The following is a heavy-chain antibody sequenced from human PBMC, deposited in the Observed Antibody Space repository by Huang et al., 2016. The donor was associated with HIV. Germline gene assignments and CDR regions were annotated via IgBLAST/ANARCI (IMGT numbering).Heavy chain of an antibody. V-gene: IGHV4-39*01. CDR3: ASQHIGAAATWF. Sequence: QLQLQESGPGQVKPSETLSLTCTVSGDFISSTNYYWGWIRQSPGKGLEWVGSVYQSGRTNYNPSLKSRVTLSLDTSRNQFSLRLNSVTAADTAVYYCASQHIGAAATWFWGRGTQVAVSS. J-gene: IGHJ4*02. CDR2: VYQSGRT. D-gene: IGHD6-13*01. CDR1: GDFISSTNYY.